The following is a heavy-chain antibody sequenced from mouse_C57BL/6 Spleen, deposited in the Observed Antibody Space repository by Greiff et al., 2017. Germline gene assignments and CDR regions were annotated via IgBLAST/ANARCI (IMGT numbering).Heavy chain of an antibody. V-gene: IGHV6-3*01. J-gene: IGHJ3*01. Sequence: DVQLQESGGGLVQPGGSMKLSCVASGFTFSNYWMNWVRQSPEKGLEWVAQIRLKSDNYATHYAESVKGRFTISRDDSKSSVYLQMNNLRAEDTGIYYCTVYYDYLFAYWGQGTLVTVSA. CDR2: IRLKSDNYAT. D-gene: IGHD2-4*01. CDR1: GFTFSNYW. CDR3: TVYYDYLFAY.